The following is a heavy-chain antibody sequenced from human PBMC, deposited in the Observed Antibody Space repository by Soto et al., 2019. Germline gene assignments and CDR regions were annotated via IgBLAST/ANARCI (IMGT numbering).Heavy chain of an antibody. Sequence: QVQLQESGPGLVKPSQTLSLTCTVSGGSISSGDYYWSWIRQPPGKGLEWIGYIYYSGSTYYNPSLTRRVTISVDTSKNQFSPKLSSVTAADTAVYYCAGDYSNYVDYFDYWGQGTLVTVSS. J-gene: IGHJ4*02. CDR1: GGSISSGDYY. CDR2: IYYSGST. V-gene: IGHV4-30-4*01. CDR3: AGDYSNYVDYFDY. D-gene: IGHD4-4*01.